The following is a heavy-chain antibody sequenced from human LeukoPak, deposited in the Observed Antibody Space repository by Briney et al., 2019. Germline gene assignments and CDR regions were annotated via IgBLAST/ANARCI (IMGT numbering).Heavy chain of an antibody. CDR1: GAFISNNC. CDR2: IYPSGST. Sequence: SETLSLTCTVSGAFISNNCWSWLRQPPGKGLEWIGYIYPSGSTKYNASLESRLPISIDTSKNDVSLDLRSVTAADTAVYYCARHFEGSSHSYFDPWGQGTLVGVSS. V-gene: IGHV4-4*09. D-gene: IGHD6-6*01. J-gene: IGHJ4*02. CDR3: ARHFEGSSHSYFDP.